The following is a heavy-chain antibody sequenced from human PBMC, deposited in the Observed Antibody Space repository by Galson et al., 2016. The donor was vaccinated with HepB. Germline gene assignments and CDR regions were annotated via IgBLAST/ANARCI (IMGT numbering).Heavy chain of an antibody. J-gene: IGHJ5*02. CDR3: ARESISIFGEMIHNWFDP. D-gene: IGHD3-3*01. CDR2: ISSSSSTI. V-gene: IGHV3-48*02. Sequence: SLRLSCAGTGFTFSSYNMNWVRQAPGKGPDWISYISSSSSTIYYADAVKGRFTISRDNAKNSLYLQMNSLRDEETAVYYCARESISIFGEMIHNWFDPWGQGTLVTVSS. CDR1: GFTFSSYN.